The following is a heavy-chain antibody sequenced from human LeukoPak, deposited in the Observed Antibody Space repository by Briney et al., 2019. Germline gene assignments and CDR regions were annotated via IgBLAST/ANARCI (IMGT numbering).Heavy chain of an antibody. V-gene: IGHV4-34*01. CDR2: INHSRST. CDR3: AGWRYCSGGSCYFEGRYFDY. D-gene: IGHD2-15*01. Sequence: SETLSLTCAVYGGSFSGYYWSWIRQPPGKGLEWIGEINHSRSTNYNPSLKSRVTISVDTSKNQFSLKLSSVTAADTAVYYCAGWRYCSGGSCYFEGRYFDYWGQGTLVTVSS. CDR1: GGSFSGYY. J-gene: IGHJ4*02.